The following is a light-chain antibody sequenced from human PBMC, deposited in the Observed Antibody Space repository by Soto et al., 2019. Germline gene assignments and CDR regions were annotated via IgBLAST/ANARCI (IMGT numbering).Light chain of an antibody. V-gene: IGKV3-11*01. J-gene: IGKJ4*01. Sequence: EIVLTQSPATLSLSPGESATLSCRASQSLSSYLAWYQQKPGQAPRLLIYDASNRATGIPARFSGSGSGTDFTLTISSLEPEDFAVYYCQQRSHWPHTFGGGTKVEI. CDR3: QQRSHWPHT. CDR2: DAS. CDR1: QSLSSY.